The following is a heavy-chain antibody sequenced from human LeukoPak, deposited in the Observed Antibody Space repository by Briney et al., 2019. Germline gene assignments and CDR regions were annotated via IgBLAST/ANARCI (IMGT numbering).Heavy chain of an antibody. Sequence: ASVKVSCKASGGTFSSYAISWVRQAPGQGLEWMGGIIPIFGTANYAQKFQGRVTITADESTSTAYMELSSLRSEDTAVYYCARSSGYDLPFDFDIWGQGTMVTVSS. D-gene: IGHD5-12*01. CDR1: GGTFSSYA. CDR3: ARSSGYDLPFDFDI. J-gene: IGHJ3*02. CDR2: IIPIFGTA. V-gene: IGHV1-69*13.